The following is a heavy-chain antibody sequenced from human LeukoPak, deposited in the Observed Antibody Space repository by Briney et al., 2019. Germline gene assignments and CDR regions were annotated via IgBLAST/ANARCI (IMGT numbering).Heavy chain of an antibody. J-gene: IGHJ4*02. V-gene: IGHV3-30*18. Sequence: GGSLRLSCVASGFTVSSDYMSWVRQAPGKGLEWVAEISYDGGNTYYADSVKGRFTISRDNSKNTLYLQVKSLRAEDTAVYYCAKEGTGSHFDYWGQGTLVTVSP. D-gene: IGHD1-1*01. CDR1: GFTVSSDY. CDR3: AKEGTGSHFDY. CDR2: ISYDGGNT.